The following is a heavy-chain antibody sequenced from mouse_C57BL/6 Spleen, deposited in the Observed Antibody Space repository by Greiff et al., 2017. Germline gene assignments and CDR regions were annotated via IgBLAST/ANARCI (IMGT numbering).Heavy chain of an antibody. CDR2: IRNKANGYTT. Sequence: EVQVVESGGGLVQPGGSLSLSCAASGFTFTDYYMSWVRQPPGKALEWLGFIRNKANGYTTEYSASVKGRFTISRDNSQSILYLQMNARRAEDSATYYCARYGYYFDYWGQGTTLTVSS. CDR3: ARYGYYFDY. CDR1: GFTFTDYY. V-gene: IGHV7-3*01. J-gene: IGHJ2*01.